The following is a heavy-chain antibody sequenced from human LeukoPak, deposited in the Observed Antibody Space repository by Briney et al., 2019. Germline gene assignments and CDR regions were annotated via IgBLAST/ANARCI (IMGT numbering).Heavy chain of an antibody. CDR3: ARGAWYSSGWNIDY. CDR2: ITIRSSTI. CDR1: GFTFSIYS. V-gene: IGHV3-48*01. Sequence: GGSLRLSCAPSGFTFSIYSMNSVRQAPGKGLEWVSYITIRSSTIYYADSVKGRFTISRDNAKNSLYLEMNSLRAEDTAVYYCARGAWYSSGWNIDYWGQGTLVTVSS. J-gene: IGHJ4*02. D-gene: IGHD6-19*01.